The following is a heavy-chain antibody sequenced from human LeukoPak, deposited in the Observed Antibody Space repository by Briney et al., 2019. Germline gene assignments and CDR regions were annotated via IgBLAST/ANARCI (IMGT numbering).Heavy chain of an antibody. CDR3: ARVMVHYYDSSGYYPLPPYYFDY. V-gene: IGHV4-39*01. D-gene: IGHD3-22*01. J-gene: IGHJ4*02. CDR2: IYYSGST. Sequence: SETLSLTCTVSGGSISSSSYYWGWIRQPPGKGLEWIGSIYYSGSTYYNPSLKSRVTISVDTSKNQFSLKLSSVTAADTAVYYCARVMVHYYDSSGYYPLPPYYFDYRGQGTLVTVSS. CDR1: GGSISSSSYY.